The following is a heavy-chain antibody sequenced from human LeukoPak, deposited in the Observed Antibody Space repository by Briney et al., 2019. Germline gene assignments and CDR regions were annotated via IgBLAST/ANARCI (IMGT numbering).Heavy chain of an antibody. CDR3: AKDVSQGRLLSAAAATTAFDY. D-gene: IGHD6-13*01. CDR2: ISGSGGST. CDR1: GFTFSSYS. Sequence: GGSLRLSCAASGFTFSSYSMNWVRQAPGKGLKWVSAISGSGGSTYYADSVKGRFTISRENSKDTLYPPMNSLRAEDTAVYYCAKDVSQGRLLSAAAATTAFDYWGQGTLVTVSS. J-gene: IGHJ4*02. V-gene: IGHV3-23*01.